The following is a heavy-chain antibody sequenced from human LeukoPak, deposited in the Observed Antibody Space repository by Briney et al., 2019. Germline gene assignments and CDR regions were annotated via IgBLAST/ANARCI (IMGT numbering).Heavy chain of an antibody. D-gene: IGHD6-19*01. J-gene: IGHJ4*02. CDR1: GFTFDDYG. Sequence: GGSLRLSCAASGFTFDDYGMSWVCQAPGKGLEWVSAISGSGGSTYYADSVKGRFTISRDNSKNTLYLQMSSLRAEDTAVYYCAKDRYSSGWYGYDYWGQGTLVTVSS. CDR2: ISGSGGST. CDR3: AKDRYSSGWYGYDY. V-gene: IGHV3-23*01.